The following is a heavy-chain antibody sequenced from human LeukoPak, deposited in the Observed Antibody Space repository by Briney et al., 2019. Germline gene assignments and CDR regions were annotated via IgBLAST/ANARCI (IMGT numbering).Heavy chain of an antibody. CDR3: ARPNYDFWSGYPNWFDP. CDR2: INPNSGGT. V-gene: IGHV1-2*02. D-gene: IGHD3-3*01. J-gene: IGHJ5*02. Sequence: ASVKVSCKASGYTFTGYYMHWVRQAPGQGLEWMGWINPNSGGTNYAQKFQGRVTMTRDTSISTAYMELSSLRSDDTAVYYCARPNYDFWSGYPNWFDPWGQGTLVTVSS. CDR1: GYTFTGYY.